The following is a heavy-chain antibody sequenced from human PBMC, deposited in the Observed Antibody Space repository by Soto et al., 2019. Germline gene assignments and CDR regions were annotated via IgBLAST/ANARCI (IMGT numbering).Heavy chain of an antibody. Sequence: QVQLVQSGAEVKKTGASVKVSCKASGYTFTSYYMHWVRPAPGQGLEWRGIINPSGGSTRYAQKCQGRVTMTRDTSTSTVYMELSTLRSEDTAVYYCARDEELLPDYWGQGTLVTVS. CDR2: INPSGGST. D-gene: IGHD1-26*01. CDR3: ARDEELLPDY. J-gene: IGHJ4*02. CDR1: GYTFTSYY. V-gene: IGHV1-46*01.